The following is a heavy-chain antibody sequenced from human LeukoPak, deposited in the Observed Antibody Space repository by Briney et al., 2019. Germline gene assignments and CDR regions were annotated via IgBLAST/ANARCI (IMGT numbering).Heavy chain of an antibody. V-gene: IGHV3-30*02. CDR1: GFTFSSYG. CDR3: AKDQSDCSGGSCYSGY. CDR2: IRYDGSNK. D-gene: IGHD2-15*01. Sequence: GGSLRLSCAASGFTFSSYGMHWVRQAPGKGLEWVAFIRYDGSNKYYADSVKGRFTISRDNSKNTLYLQMNSLRAEDTAVYYCAKDQSDCSGGSCYSGYWGQGTLDTVSS. J-gene: IGHJ4*02.